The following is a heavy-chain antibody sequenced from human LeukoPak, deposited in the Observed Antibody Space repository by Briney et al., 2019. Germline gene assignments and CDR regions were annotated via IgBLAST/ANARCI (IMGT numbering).Heavy chain of an antibody. CDR3: ARVLAYCSSTSCHDY. Sequence: ASVKVSCKASGYTFTGYYMHWVQQAPGQGLEWMGWINPNSGGTNYAQKFQGWVTMTRDTSISTAYMELRSLRSDDTAVYYCARVLAYCSSTSCHDYWGQGTLVTVYS. CDR1: GYTFTGYY. CDR2: INPNSGGT. D-gene: IGHD2-2*01. J-gene: IGHJ4*02. V-gene: IGHV1-2*04.